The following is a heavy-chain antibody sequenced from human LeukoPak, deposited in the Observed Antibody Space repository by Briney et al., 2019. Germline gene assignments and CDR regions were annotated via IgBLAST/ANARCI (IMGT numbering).Heavy chain of an antibody. J-gene: IGHJ5*02. CDR2: INHSGST. D-gene: IGHD3-10*01. CDR1: GGPFSGYY. V-gene: IGHV4-34*01. CDR3: ARDGGLLWFGELLYGNWFDP. Sequence: SETLSLTCAVYGGPFSGYYWSWIRQPPGKGLEWIGEINHSGSTNYNPSLKSRVTISVDTSKNQFSLKLSSVTAADTAVYYCARDGGLLWFGELLYGNWFDPWGQGTPVTVSS.